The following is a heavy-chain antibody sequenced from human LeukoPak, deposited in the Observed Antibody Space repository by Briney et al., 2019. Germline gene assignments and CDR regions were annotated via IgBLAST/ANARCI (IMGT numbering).Heavy chain of an antibody. CDR1: SGTISSYS. CDR2: IYTNGNT. Sequence: TSETLSLTCTASSGTISSYSWSWIRQPPGKGLEWIGLIYTNGNTNNNPSLKSRVTMSVDTSKNQFSLKLTSMTAADTAVYYCARGQYGSGIDYWGQGTLVTVSS. CDR3: ARGQYGSGIDY. J-gene: IGHJ4*02. V-gene: IGHV4-4*07. D-gene: IGHD3-10*01.